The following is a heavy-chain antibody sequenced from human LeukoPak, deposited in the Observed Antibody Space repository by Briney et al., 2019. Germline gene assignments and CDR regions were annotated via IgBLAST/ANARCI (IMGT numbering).Heavy chain of an antibody. V-gene: IGHV3-23*01. CDR1: GFTFSSYA. CDR3: AKDSSSWVLHY. Sequence: PGGSLRLSCAASGFTFSSYALSWVRQAPGKGLEWVSAISGSGSYTYYADSVKGRFTISRDNSKNTLYLQMNSLRAEDTAVYYCAKDSSSWVLHYWGQGTLVTVSS. CDR2: ISGSGSYT. J-gene: IGHJ4*02. D-gene: IGHD6-13*01.